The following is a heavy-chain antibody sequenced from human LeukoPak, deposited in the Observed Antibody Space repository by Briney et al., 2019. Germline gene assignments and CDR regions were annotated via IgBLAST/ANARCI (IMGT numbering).Heavy chain of an antibody. V-gene: IGHV1-18*04. CDR3: ARDGYIYGSLDY. D-gene: IGHD5-18*01. CDR2: ISVYNGNT. Sequence: ASVKVSCKASGYTFISYGITWVRQAPGQGLEWMGWISVYNGNTNYAQKLQGRVTMTTDTSTRTAYMELRSLTSDDTAVYFCARDGYIYGSLDYWGQGTLVTVSS. CDR1: GYTFISYG. J-gene: IGHJ4*02.